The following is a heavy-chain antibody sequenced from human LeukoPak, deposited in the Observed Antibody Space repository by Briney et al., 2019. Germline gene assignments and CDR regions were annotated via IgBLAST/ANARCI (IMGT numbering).Heavy chain of an antibody. V-gene: IGHV4-28*01. CDR2: IYYSGST. J-gene: IGHJ5*02. Sequence: SETLSLTCAVSGYSISSSNLWGWIRQPPGKGLEWIGYIYYSGSTYYNPSLKSRVTMSVDTSKNQFSLKLSSVTAVDTAVYYCLRIESRLVGAIISWGQGTLVTVSS. D-gene: IGHD1-26*01. CDR1: GYSISSSNL. CDR3: LRIESRLVGAIIS.